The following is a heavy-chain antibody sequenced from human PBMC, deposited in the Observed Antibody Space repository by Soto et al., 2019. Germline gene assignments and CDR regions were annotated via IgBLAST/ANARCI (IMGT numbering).Heavy chain of an antibody. CDR2: ISGSGDST. CDR1: GFTVSRNY. CDR3: ARRGPGTYFDY. Sequence: PGGSLRLSCAASGFTVSRNYMSWVLQAPWKGLEWVSAISGSGDSTYYTDSVKGRFTISRDNSKNTLYLQMNSLRAEDTAVYYCARRGPGTYFDYWGQGTLVTVSS. V-gene: IGHV3-23*01. D-gene: IGHD6-13*01. J-gene: IGHJ4*02.